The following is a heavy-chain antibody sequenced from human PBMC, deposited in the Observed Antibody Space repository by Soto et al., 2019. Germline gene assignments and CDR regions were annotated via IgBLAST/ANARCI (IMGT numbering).Heavy chain of an antibody. Sequence: PSETLSLTCTVSGGSVSSASYYWSWIRQPPGKGLEWIGYIYYSGSTNYNPSLKSRVTISVDTSKNQFSLKLSSVTAADTAVYYCARDSTPPYSSSWKSYYYYYGMDVWGQGTTVTVSS. CDR1: GGSVSSASYY. V-gene: IGHV4-61*01. J-gene: IGHJ6*02. CDR3: ARDSTPPYSSSWKSYYYYYGMDV. D-gene: IGHD6-13*01. CDR2: IYYSGST.